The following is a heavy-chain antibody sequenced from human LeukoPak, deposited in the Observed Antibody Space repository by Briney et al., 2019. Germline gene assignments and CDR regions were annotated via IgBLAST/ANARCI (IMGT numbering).Heavy chain of an antibody. CDR1: GYTFNSFG. D-gene: IGHD2-15*01. J-gene: IGHJ6*02. V-gene: IGHV1-18*01. CDR3: ARDTVMMVGSYYYGKDV. Sequence: GASVKVSCKASGYTFNSFGISWERQAPGQGLEWMGWISAYNGNTHYPEKLQGRLTMTTDTSTSTAYMELRSLRSDDTAIYYCARDTVMMVGSYYYGKDVWGQGTTVTVSS. CDR2: ISAYNGNT.